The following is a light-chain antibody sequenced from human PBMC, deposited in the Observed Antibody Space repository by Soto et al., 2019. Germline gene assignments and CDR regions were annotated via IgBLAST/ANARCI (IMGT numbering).Light chain of an antibody. CDR3: SSYTGSSTVV. CDR1: SSDVGGYNY. J-gene: IGLJ2*01. V-gene: IGLV2-14*01. CDR2: DVS. Sequence: QSALTQPASVSGSPGQSITISCTGTSSDVGGYNYVSWYQQHPGKAPKLMLYDVSNGPSGVSSRFSGSKSGNTASLTISGLQAEDEADYYCSSYTGSSTVVFGRGTKVTVL.